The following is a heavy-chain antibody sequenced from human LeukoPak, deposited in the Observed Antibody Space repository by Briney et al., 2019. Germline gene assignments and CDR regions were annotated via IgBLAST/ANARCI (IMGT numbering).Heavy chain of an antibody. J-gene: IGHJ5*02. CDR3: ATERWAEYSYGFNWFDP. V-gene: IGHV4-4*02. Sequence: SGTLSLTCTVSGDSINSLDLWSWVRQPPGKGLEWIGEMYLSGTTHSNPSVKSRVTISVDTSKNQFSLKLSSVTAADTAVYYCATERWAEYSYGFNWFDPWGQGTLVTVSS. CDR2: MYLSGTT. D-gene: IGHD5-18*01. CDR1: GDSINSLDL.